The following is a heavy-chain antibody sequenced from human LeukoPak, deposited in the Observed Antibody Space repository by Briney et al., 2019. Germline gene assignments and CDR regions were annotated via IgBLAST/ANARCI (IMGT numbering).Heavy chain of an antibody. J-gene: IGHJ4*02. V-gene: IGHV4-34*01. D-gene: IGHD3-3*01. Sequence: SETLSLTCAVYGGSFSGYYWSWIRQPPGKGLEWIGEINHSGSTNYNPSLKSRVTISVDTSKNQLSLKLSSVTAADTAVYYCASDIWSGYSFDYWGQGTLVTVSS. CDR3: ASDIWSGYSFDY. CDR1: GGSFSGYY. CDR2: INHSGST.